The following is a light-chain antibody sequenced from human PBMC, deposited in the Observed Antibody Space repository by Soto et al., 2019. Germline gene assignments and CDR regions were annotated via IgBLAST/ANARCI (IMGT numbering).Light chain of an antibody. CDR2: GAY. CDR1: QSVSSNY. Sequence: EVQLTQSPATVSLSPAGCLTLSGRASQSVSSNYLAWYQQKPGQAHRLLIYGAYTRATGIPDRFSGSGSGTDFTLTISRLEPEDFAVYYCKQYGSSPQTFGQGTKVDIK. J-gene: IGKJ1*01. CDR3: KQYGSSPQT. V-gene: IGKV3-20*01.